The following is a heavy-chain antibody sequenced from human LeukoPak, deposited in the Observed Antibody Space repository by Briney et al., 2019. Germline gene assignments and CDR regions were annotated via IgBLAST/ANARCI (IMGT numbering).Heavy chain of an antibody. Sequence: GASVKVSCKASGYTFTGYYMHWVRQAPGQGLEWMGWINPNSGGTNYAQKFQGRVTMTRDTSISTAYMELSRLRSDDTAVYYCARDRDSSGWYKVPQKYYFDYWGQGTLVTVSS. V-gene: IGHV1-2*02. CDR3: ARDRDSSGWYKVPQKYYFDY. D-gene: IGHD6-19*01. CDR2: INPNSGGT. J-gene: IGHJ4*02. CDR1: GYTFTGYY.